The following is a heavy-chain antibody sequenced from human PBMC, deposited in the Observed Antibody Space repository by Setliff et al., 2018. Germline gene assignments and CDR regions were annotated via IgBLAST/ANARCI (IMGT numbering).Heavy chain of an antibody. CDR3: ARLALTGYDSIGYYCALEYYYYMDV. D-gene: IGHD3-22*01. CDR1: GCRFSNYG. CDR2: ISTSSGTR. J-gene: IGHJ6*03. Sequence: GGTLRLSCVVSGCRFSNYGMTWVRQAPWKGLEWISYISTSSGTRYCADSVKGRFTISRDNANQSLYLQMNSLRAEDTAVYYCARLALTGYDSIGYYCALEYYYYMDVWGKGTTVTVSS. V-gene: IGHV3-48*01.